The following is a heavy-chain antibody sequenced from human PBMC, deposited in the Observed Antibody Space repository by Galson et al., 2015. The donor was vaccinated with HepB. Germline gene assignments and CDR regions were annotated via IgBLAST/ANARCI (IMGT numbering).Heavy chain of an antibody. J-gene: IGHJ6*02. CDR3: ARPLEGVRGVIRWDYYYYYGMDV. CDR1: GFTFSNFA. D-gene: IGHD3-10*02. V-gene: IGHV3-30*04. Sequence: SLRLSCAASGFTFSNFAIHWVRQAPGKGLEWVAVISYDGSNKYYADSVKGRFTISRDNSKNTLYLQMNSLRAEDTAVYYCARPLEGVRGVIRWDYYYYYGMDVWGQGTTVTVSS. CDR2: ISYDGSNK.